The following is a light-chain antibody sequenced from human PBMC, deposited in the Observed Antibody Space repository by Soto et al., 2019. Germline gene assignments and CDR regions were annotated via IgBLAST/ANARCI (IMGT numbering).Light chain of an antibody. CDR1: QNINRC. CDR2: KAS. CDR3: QQYNSYSVYT. V-gene: IGKV1-5*03. Sequence: DIQMTQSPSTLSASVGDRVTISCRASQNINRCLAWYQQKPGKAPQLLIYKASSLQSGVPSRFSGSASGTEFTLTISSLQPDDSATYYCQQYNSYSVYTFGQGTKLEIK. J-gene: IGKJ2*01.